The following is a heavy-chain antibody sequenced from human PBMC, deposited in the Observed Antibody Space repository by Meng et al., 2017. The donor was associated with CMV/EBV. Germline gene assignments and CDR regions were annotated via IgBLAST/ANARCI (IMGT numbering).Heavy chain of an antibody. V-gene: IGHV4-39*07. D-gene: IGHD5-24*01. J-gene: IGHJ5*02. Sequence: LRLSCIVSGGSISSSNCYWGWIRQPPGKGLEWIGSMYYSGSTYSGSTYYNPSLKSRVTISVDTSKNQFSLKLNSVTVADTAVYYCARLQEITTTTGYNWFDPWGQGTLVTVSS. CDR3: ARLQEITTTTGYNWFDP. CDR1: GGSISSSNCY. CDR2: MYYSGSTYSGST.